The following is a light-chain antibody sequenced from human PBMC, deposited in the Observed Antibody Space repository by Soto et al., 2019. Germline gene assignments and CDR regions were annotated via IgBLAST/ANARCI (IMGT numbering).Light chain of an antibody. J-gene: IGKJ5*01. CDR3: QQRSNWPIT. V-gene: IGKV3-11*01. CDR2: DAS. Sequence: EIVLTQSPATLSLSPGERATLSCRASQSVSSYLAWYQQKPAQAPRLLIYDASNRATGIAARFSGSGSGTDFTLTISSLEPEDFAVYYCQQRSNWPITFGQGTRLEIK. CDR1: QSVSSY.